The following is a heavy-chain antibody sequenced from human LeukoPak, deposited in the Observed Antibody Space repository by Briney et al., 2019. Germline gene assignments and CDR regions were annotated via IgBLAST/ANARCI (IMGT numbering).Heavy chain of an antibody. Sequence: SETLSLTCSVSGGSISSYYWTWIRQPPGKGLEWIGYIYYSGSTNSNPSLKSRVTMSVDPSKNQFSLKLTSVTVADTATYYCVRQGTNSGYYLLDYWGQGHPVIVSS. CDR2: IYYSGST. CDR3: VRQGTNSGYYLLDY. D-gene: IGHD3-22*01. V-gene: IGHV4-59*08. J-gene: IGHJ4*02. CDR1: GGSISSYY.